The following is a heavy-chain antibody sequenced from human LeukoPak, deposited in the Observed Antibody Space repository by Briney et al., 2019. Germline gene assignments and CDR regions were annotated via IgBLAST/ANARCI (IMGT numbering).Heavy chain of an antibody. CDR1: GYTLTELS. J-gene: IGHJ2*01. D-gene: IGHD3-22*01. CDR2: FDPEDGET. CDR3: ATGPPTRVVVIRDPADWYFDL. V-gene: IGHV1-24*01. Sequence: ASVKVSCKVSGYTLTELSMHWVRQAPGKGLEWMGGFDPEDGETIYAQKFQGRVTMTEDTSTDTAYMELSSLRSEDTAVYYCATGPPTRVVVIRDPADWYFDLWGRGTLVTVPS.